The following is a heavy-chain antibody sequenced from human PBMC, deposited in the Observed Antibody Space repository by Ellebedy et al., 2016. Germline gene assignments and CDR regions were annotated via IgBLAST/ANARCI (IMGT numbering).Heavy chain of an antibody. V-gene: IGHV4-61*08. J-gene: IGHJ6*03. CDR2: IYYSGST. CDR1: GGSISSGGYY. CDR3: ARGIFGVVFNYYYYYMDV. Sequence: SETLSLXXTVSGGSISSGGYYWSWIRQHPGKGLEWIGYIYYSGSTNYNPSLKSRVTISVDTSKNQFSLKLSSVTAADTAVYYCARGIFGVVFNYYYYYMDVWGKGTTVTVSS. D-gene: IGHD3-3*01.